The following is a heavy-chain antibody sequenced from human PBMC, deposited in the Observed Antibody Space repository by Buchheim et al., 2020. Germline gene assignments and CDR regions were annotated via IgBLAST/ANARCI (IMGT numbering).Heavy chain of an antibody. Sequence: EVQLVESGGGLVQPGGSLRLSCAASGFTFSIFGMNWVRQAPGKGLEWVSYINPSGTTISYADSVRGRFTMSRDTHKSALSLQMDSLRAEDTAVYYCARVRIWGTSNYYGMDVWGQGTT. CDR3: ARVRIWGTSNYYGMDV. CDR2: INPSGTTI. J-gene: IGHJ6*02. V-gene: IGHV3-48*04. CDR1: GFTFSIFG. D-gene: IGHD7-27*01.